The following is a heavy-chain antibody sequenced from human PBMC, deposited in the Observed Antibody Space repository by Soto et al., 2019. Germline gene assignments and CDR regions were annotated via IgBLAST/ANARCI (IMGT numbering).Heavy chain of an antibody. V-gene: IGHV4-31*03. CDR3: ASTYDSSGYYHY. CDR2: IYYSGST. Sequence: SETLSLTCTVSGGSISSGGYYWSWIRQHPGKGLEWIGYIYYSGSTYYNPSLKSRVTISVDTSKNQFSLKLSSVTAADTAVYYCASTYDSSGYYHYWGQGTLVTVSS. D-gene: IGHD3-22*01. CDR1: GGSISSGGYY. J-gene: IGHJ4*02.